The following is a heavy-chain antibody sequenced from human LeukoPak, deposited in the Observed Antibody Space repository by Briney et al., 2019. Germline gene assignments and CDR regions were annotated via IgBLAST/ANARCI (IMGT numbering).Heavy chain of an antibody. J-gene: IGHJ6*02. V-gene: IGHV4-39*01. CDR3: ARHQGTGVYYYGMDV. CDR1: GGSISSSSYY. D-gene: IGHD3-10*01. CDR2: IYYSGST. Sequence: SETLSLTCTVSGGSISSSSYYWGWIRQPPGKGLEWIGSIYYSGSTYYNPSLKSRVTISVDTSKNQFSLKLSSVTAADTAVYYCARHQGTGVYYYGMDVWGQGTTVTVSS.